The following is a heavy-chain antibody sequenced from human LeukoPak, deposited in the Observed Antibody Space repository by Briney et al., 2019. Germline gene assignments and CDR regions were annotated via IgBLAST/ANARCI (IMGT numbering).Heavy chain of an antibody. CDR3: ARDTAAGGTSRFDY. CDR1: GYTFTGHY. J-gene: IGHJ4*02. D-gene: IGHD6-13*01. Sequence: ASVKVSCKASGYTFTGHYMHWVRQAAGQGLEWMGWINPNSGGTNYAQEFQGRVTMTRDTSISTAYMELSRLRSDDTAVYYCARDTAAGGTSRFDYWGQGTLVTVSS. V-gene: IGHV1-2*02. CDR2: INPNSGGT.